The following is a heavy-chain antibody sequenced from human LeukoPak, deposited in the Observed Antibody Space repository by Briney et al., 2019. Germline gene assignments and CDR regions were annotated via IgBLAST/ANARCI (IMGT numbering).Heavy chain of an antibody. D-gene: IGHD1-26*01. CDR2: IIPILGIA. Sequence: SVKVSCKASGYTFTSYGISWVRQAPGQGLEWMGRIIPILGIANYAQKFQGRVTITADKSTSTAYMELSSLRSEDTAVYYCARGTVGATTLGYWGQGTLVTVSS. J-gene: IGHJ4*02. CDR1: GYTFTSYG. CDR3: ARGTVGATTLGY. V-gene: IGHV1-69*04.